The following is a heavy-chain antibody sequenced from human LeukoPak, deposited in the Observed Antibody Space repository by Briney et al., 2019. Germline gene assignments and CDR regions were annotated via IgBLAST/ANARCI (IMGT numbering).Heavy chain of an antibody. J-gene: IGHJ6*04. Sequence: GGSLRLSCAASGFTFSSYEMNWVRQAPGKGLEWVSYISSSGSTIYYADSVKGRFTISRDNAKNSLYLQMNSLRAEDTAVYYCAEHGITMIGGVWGKGTTVTISS. D-gene: IGHD3-10*02. CDR2: ISSSGSTI. V-gene: IGHV3-48*03. CDR1: GFTFSSYE. CDR3: AEHGITMIGGV.